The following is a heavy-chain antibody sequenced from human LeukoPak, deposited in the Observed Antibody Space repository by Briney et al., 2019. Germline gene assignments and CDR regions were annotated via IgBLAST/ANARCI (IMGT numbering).Heavy chain of an antibody. CDR3: ARERYTAYGHFDY. J-gene: IGHJ4*02. CDR2: INPNSGDT. D-gene: IGHD5-12*01. V-gene: IGHV1-2*02. Sequence: ASVKVSCKASGYTFTNHPMHWVRQAPGQGLEWMGWINPNSGDTNYVQKFQGRVTMTRDPSISTAYMELSGLRADDTAVYYCARERYTAYGHFDYWGQGTQVTVSS. CDR1: GYTFTNHP.